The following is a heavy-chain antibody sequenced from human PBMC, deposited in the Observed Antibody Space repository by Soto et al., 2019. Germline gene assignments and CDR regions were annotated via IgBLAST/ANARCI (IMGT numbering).Heavy chain of an antibody. CDR1: GLTFSNYAMYA. D-gene: IGHD2-2*01. J-gene: IGHJ6*03. Sequence: EVQLLESGGGLVQPGGSLRLSCAASGLTFSNYAMYAMSWVRQAPGKGLEWVSGISGSGGTTYYADSVKGRFPISRDNSKNTLYLQMNSLRAEDTAVYYCALRYCSRTSCPPLNNCFYMDVWGKGTTVTVSS. CDR2: ISGSGGTT. V-gene: IGHV3-23*01. CDR3: ALRYCSRTSCPPLNNCFYMDV.